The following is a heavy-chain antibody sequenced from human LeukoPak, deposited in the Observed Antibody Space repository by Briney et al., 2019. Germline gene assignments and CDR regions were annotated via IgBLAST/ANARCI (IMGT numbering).Heavy chain of an antibody. J-gene: IGHJ4*02. V-gene: IGHV4-39*07. CDR3: ARGAMIAVVSD. Sequence: SETLSLTCTVSGGSISSSSYYWGWIRQPPGKGLEWIGSIYYSGSTYYNPSLKSRVTISVDTSKNQFSLKLSSVTAADTAVYYCARGAMIAVVSDWGQGTLVTVSS. CDR1: GGSISSSSYY. D-gene: IGHD3-22*01. CDR2: IYYSGST.